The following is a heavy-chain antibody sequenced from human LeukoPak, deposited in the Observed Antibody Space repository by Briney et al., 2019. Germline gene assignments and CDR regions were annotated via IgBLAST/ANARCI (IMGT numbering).Heavy chain of an antibody. V-gene: IGHV4-34*01. J-gene: IGHJ4*02. D-gene: IGHD2-15*01. CDR3: ARGRIVVVVGFDY. CDR2: INHSGST. Sequence: SETLSLTCAVYGGSLSGYYWSWIHQPPGKGLEWIGEINHSGSTNYNPSLKSRVTISVDTSKNQFSLKLSSVTAADTAVYYCARGRIVVVVGFDYWGQGTLVTVSS. CDR1: GGSLSGYY.